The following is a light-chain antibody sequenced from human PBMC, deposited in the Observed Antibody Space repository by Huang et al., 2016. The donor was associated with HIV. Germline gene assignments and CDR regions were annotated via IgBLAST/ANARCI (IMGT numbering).Light chain of an antibody. CDR2: GAS. CDR3: QQYDSSPWT. J-gene: IGKJ1*01. V-gene: IGKV3-20*01. CDR1: QSVSRSY. Sequence: EIVLTPSPGTLSLSPGERATLSCRASQSVSRSYLAWYQQKPGQAPRLLFYGASSRATGIPDRFSGSGSGTDFALTISRLEPEDFAVYYCQQYDSSPWTFSQGTKVEIK.